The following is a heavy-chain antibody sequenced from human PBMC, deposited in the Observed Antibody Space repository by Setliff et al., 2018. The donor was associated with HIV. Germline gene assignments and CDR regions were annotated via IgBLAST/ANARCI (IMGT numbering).Heavy chain of an antibody. V-gene: IGHV4-61*02. CDR1: GGSISSTSHY. Sequence: TLSLTCTVSGGSISSTSHYWTWIRQPAEKGLEWLGRIFTSGSASYNPSLESRVTFSVDTSKNQFALKLTSVTAADTAVYYCARAFYGISAGYYYFDVWGQGALVTVSS. CDR3: ARAFYGISAGYYYFDV. CDR2: IFTSGSA. J-gene: IGHJ4*02. D-gene: IGHD3-9*01.